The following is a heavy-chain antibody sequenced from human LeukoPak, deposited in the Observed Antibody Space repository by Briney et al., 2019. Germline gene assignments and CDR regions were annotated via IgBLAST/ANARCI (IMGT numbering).Heavy chain of an antibody. Sequence: PGGSLRLSCAASGFTFSSYAMSWVRQAPGKGLEWVSAISGSGGSTYYADSVKGRFTISRDNSKNTLYLQMNSLRAEDTAVYYCAKLGYSNYRLRRGRETYFDYWGQGTLVTVSS. CDR3: AKLGYSNYRLRRGRETYFDY. V-gene: IGHV3-23*01. CDR2: ISGSGGST. CDR1: GFTFSSYA. D-gene: IGHD4-11*01. J-gene: IGHJ4*02.